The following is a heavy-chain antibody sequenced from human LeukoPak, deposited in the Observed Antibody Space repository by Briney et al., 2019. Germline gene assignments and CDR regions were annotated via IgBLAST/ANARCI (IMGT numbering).Heavy chain of an antibody. CDR3: VRDTVVVDATLYYYMDV. J-gene: IGHJ6*03. Sequence: GGSLRLSCEASGFTFNTYSMNWVRQAPGKGLEWVSSISSTGSYIYYADSLKGRFTISRDNAKNSMYLQMNSLRAEDTAVYYCVRDTVVVDATLYYYMDVWGTGTTVTVSS. V-gene: IGHV3-21*01. D-gene: IGHD2-15*01. CDR2: ISSTGSYI. CDR1: GFTFNTYS.